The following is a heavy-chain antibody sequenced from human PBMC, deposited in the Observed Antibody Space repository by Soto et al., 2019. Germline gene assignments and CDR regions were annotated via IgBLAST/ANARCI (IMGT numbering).Heavy chain of an antibody. CDR2: IKQDGNEI. J-gene: IGHJ3*02. Sequence: EVQLVESGGGLVQPGGSLRLSCVVSGFTFTTSWMSWVRQAPGKGLEWVANIKQDGNEIYYVDSVKGRFTISRDNAKNSLYLQMTSLRAEDTAVYYCARALGWRDAFDIWGQGTMVTVSS. V-gene: IGHV3-7*01. D-gene: IGHD6-19*01. CDR1: GFTFTTSW. CDR3: ARALGWRDAFDI.